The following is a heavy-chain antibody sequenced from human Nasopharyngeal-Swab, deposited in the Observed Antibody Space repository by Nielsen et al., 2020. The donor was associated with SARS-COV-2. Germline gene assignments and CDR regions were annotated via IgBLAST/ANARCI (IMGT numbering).Heavy chain of an antibody. Sequence: GESLKISCAASGFTFSSYSMNWVRQAPGKGLEWVSYISSSSSTIYYADSVKGRFTISRDNAKNSLYLQMNSLRAEDTAVYYCAKDDYGDDWRGRYYYYYHMDVWGKGTTVTVSS. V-gene: IGHV3-48*04. CDR3: AKDDYGDDWRGRYYYYYHMDV. CDR1: GFTFSSYS. D-gene: IGHD4-17*01. J-gene: IGHJ6*03. CDR2: ISSSSSTI.